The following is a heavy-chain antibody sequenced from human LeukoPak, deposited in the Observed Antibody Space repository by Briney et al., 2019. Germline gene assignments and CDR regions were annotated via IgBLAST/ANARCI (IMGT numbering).Heavy chain of an antibody. J-gene: IGHJ4*02. D-gene: IGHD2-15*01. CDR1: GASISSYH. CDR2: IYYSGST. V-gene: IGHV4-39*01. CDR3: ARHTPGGGYY. Sequence: PSETLSLTCTVSGASISSYHWGWIRQPPGKGLEWIGSIYYSGSTYYNPSLKSRVTISVDTSKNQFSLKLSSVTAADTAVYYCARHTPGGGYYWGQGTLVTVSS.